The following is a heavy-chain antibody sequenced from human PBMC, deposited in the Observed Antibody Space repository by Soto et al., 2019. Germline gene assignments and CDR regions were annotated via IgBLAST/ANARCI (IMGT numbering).Heavy chain of an antibody. D-gene: IGHD2-21*01. Sequence: QVQLVQSGPEVTKPGSSVKVSCKASGGSFSNSGISWVRQAPGQGLQWIGGIIPLFGKLDYRQEFQGRVTLTTDESKTTAYMELSSLRSEDSATYYCAKDRAGDMSLWGQGTLVTVSS. CDR3: AKDRAGDMSL. V-gene: IGHV1-69*05. J-gene: IGHJ4*02. CDR1: GGSFSNSG. CDR2: IIPLFGKL.